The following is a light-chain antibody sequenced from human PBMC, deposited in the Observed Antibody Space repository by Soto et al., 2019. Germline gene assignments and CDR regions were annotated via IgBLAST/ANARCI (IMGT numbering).Light chain of an antibody. J-gene: IGKJ1*01. V-gene: IGKV1-12*01. CDR3: QQANSFPWT. CDR2: AAS. Sequence: DIRMTQSPSSVSASVGDRVTITCRARQDITTWLAWYRQKLGKAPELLIYAASNLQSGVPSRFSGSGSGTDFTLTISSLQPEDFATYYCQQANSFPWTFGQGTRVEI. CDR1: QDITTW.